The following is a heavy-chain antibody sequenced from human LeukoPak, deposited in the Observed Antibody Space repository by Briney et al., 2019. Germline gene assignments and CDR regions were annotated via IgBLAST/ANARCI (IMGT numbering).Heavy chain of an antibody. J-gene: IGHJ5*02. CDR1: GFTFSNYA. D-gene: IGHD5-18*01. Sequence: GGSLRLSCAASGFTFSNYAMSWDRQAPGKGLEWVSVISGNGGRTYYADSVKGRFTISRDNSKNTLYLQMNSLRAENTAVYYCAKVRDLDTVLGRFDNWGQGTLVTVSS. CDR2: ISGNGGRT. V-gene: IGHV3-23*01. CDR3: AKVRDLDTVLGRFDN.